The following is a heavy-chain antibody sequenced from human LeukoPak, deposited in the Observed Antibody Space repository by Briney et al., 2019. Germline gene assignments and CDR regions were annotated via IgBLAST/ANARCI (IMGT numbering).Heavy chain of an antibody. CDR2: INPNSGGT. D-gene: IGHD6-6*01. Sequence: ASVKVSCKASGYTFTGYYMHWVRQAPGQGLEWMGWINPNSGGTNYAQKFQGRVTMTRDTSISTAYMELSRLRSDDTAVYYCARDRAAARRRPRGNWFDPWGQGTLVTVSS. J-gene: IGHJ5*02. V-gene: IGHV1-2*02. CDR3: ARDRAAARRRPRGNWFDP. CDR1: GYTFTGYY.